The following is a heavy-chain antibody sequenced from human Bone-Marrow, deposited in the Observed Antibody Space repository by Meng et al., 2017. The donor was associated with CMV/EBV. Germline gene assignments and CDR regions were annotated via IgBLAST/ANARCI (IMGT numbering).Heavy chain of an antibody. CDR1: GYTFTSYG. CDR3: ARDSTIFGVVDH. D-gene: IGHD3-3*01. CDR2: ISAYNGNT. J-gene: IGHJ5*02. Sequence: ASVKVSCKASGYTFTSYGISWVRQALGQGLEWMGWISAYNGNTNYAQKLQGRVTMTTDTSTSTAYMELRSLRSDDTAVYYCARDSTIFGVVDHWGQGTLVTVSS. V-gene: IGHV1-18*01.